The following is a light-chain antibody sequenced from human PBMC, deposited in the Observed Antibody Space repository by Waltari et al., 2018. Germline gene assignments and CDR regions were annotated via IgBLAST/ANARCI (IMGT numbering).Light chain of an antibody. V-gene: IGLV2-14*01. Sequence: QSALTQPASVSGSPGQSITISCSGTDSDVGPSYFVPWYQQHPGNAPHLIIYEVSNRPSGISNRFSASKSGNTASLTISGLQAEDEADYYCSSYTTSSAPGVFGTGTRVTVL. CDR3: SSYTTSSAPGV. CDR1: DSDVGPSYF. CDR2: EVS. J-gene: IGLJ1*01.